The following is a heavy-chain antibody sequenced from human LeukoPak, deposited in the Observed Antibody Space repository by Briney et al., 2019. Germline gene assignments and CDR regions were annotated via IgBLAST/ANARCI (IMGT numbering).Heavy chain of an antibody. CDR1: GFTFSSYA. CDR2: ISSSGDTT. Sequence: GGSLRLSCAASGFTFSSYAMDRVRQAPGKGLEWVSVISSSGDTTYYSDSVKGRFIISRDNSRNTLYLQMNSLRVDDTAVYYCAKAGIAVPATPEYCGQGTQVTVSS. V-gene: IGHV3-23*01. CDR3: AKAGIAVPATPEY. J-gene: IGHJ4*02. D-gene: IGHD6-19*01.